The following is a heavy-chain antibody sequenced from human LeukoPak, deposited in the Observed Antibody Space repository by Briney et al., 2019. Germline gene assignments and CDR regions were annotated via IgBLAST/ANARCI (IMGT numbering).Heavy chain of an antibody. CDR1: GYTFSSYF. CDR3: SRDTIGPNHY. V-gene: IGHV3-74*01. Sequence: GGSLRLSCTASGYTFSSYFMHWVRQAPGKELVWVSRISTDVSTTTYADSVTGRFTISRDNAKNTLYLQMNSLRDEDTAVYYCSRDTIGPNHYWGQGTLVTVSS. J-gene: IGHJ4*02. D-gene: IGHD5-24*01. CDR2: ISTDVSTT.